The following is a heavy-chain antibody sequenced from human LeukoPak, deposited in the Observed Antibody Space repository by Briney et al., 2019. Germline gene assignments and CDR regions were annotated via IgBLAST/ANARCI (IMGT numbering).Heavy chain of an antibody. CDR3: ATYRQVLLPFES. V-gene: IGHV3-23*01. J-gene: IGHJ4*02. CDR1: GFTFSTFV. CDR2: IFPSGGEI. D-gene: IGHD2-8*02. Sequence: GGSLRLSCAASGFTFSTFVMIWVRQPPGKGLEWVSSIFPSGGEIHYADSVRGRFTISRDNSKSTLSLQMNSLRAEDTAIYYCATYRQVLLPFESWGQGTLVTVSS.